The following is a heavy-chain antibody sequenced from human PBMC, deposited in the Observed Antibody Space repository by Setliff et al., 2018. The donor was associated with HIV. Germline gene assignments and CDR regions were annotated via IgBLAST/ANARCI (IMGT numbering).Heavy chain of an antibody. CDR1: GGGSISSQY. CDR3: ARDQRLSY. V-gene: IGHV4-59*11. J-gene: IGHJ4*02. CDR2: RFYSGNA. Sequence: SETLSLTCSVSGGGSISSQYWSWIRQPPGKGLEWIGGRFYSGNADYNPSLKSRVTISIDTSKKQISLNMSSVTAADTAVYYCARDQRLSYWGQGTLVTVSS.